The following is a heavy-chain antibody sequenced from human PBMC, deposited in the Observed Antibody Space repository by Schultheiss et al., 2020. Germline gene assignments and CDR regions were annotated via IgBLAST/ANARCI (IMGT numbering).Heavy chain of an antibody. CDR2: IYPGDSDT. Sequence: GESLKISCKGSGYSFTSYWIGWVRQMPGKGLEWMGIIYPGDSDTRYSPSFQGQVTISADKSISTAYLQWSSLKASDTAMYYCARQVDYYDSSGSACYFDYWGQGTLVTV. V-gene: IGHV5-51*01. CDR1: GYSFTSYW. D-gene: IGHD3-22*01. CDR3: ARQVDYYDSSGSACYFDY. J-gene: IGHJ4*02.